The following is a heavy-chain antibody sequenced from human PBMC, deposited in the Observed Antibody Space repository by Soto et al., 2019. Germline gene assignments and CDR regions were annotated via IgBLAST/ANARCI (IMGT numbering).Heavy chain of an antibody. J-gene: IGHJ5*02. CDR3: ARSGSYYPARNWFGP. CDR1: GYTFTSYG. CDR2: ISGFNDET. Sequence: GASVKVSCKASGYTFTSYGISWGRQAPGQGLEWMGWISGFNDETNHAQKLQGRVTMTKDTSTSTAYMELRSLKSDDTAVYYCARSGSYYPARNWFGPWGQGTLVTVSS. V-gene: IGHV1-18*01. D-gene: IGHD3-10*01.